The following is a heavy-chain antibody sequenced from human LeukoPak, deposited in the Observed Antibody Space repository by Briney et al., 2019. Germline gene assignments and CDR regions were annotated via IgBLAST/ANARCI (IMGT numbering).Heavy chain of an antibody. Sequence: ASVKVSCKASGYTFTSYGISWVRQSPGQGLAWMGWISAYNGNTNYAQKLQGRVTMTTDTSTSTAYMELRSLRSDDTAVYYCARDLYSGYELLWDYWGQGTLVTVSS. CDR3: ARDLYSGYELLWDY. D-gene: IGHD5-12*01. CDR2: ISAYNGNT. V-gene: IGHV1-18*04. CDR1: GYTFTSYG. J-gene: IGHJ4*02.